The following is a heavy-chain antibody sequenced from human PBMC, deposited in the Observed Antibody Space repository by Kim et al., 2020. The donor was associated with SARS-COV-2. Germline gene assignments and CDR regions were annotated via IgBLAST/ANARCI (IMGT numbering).Heavy chain of an antibody. V-gene: IGHV4-34*01. Sequence: SETLSLTCAVYGGSFSGYYWSWIRQPPGKGLEWIGEINHSGSTNYNPSLKSRVTISVDTSKNQFSLKLSSVTAADTAVYYCASIILDSSGYMGVFHRGQGTLVTVSS. CDR1: GGSFSGYY. CDR3: ASIILDSSGYMGVFH. D-gene: IGHD3-22*01. J-gene: IGHJ4*02. CDR2: INHSGST.